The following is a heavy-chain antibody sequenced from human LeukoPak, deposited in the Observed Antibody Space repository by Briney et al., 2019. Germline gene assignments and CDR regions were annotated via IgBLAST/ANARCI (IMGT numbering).Heavy chain of an antibody. CDR1: GGNFSGHY. J-gene: IGHJ4*02. V-gene: IGHV4-34*12. Sequence: SETLSLTCAVYGGNFSGHYWSWLRQPPGKGLEWIGEIIHTGSTKYNPSLESRVTMSLDASRNQFSLELSSVTAADTAVYYCVSGQVAPRLRAEYWGQGTLVIVSS. CDR2: IIHTGST. CDR3: VSGQVAPRLRAEY. D-gene: IGHD1-14*01.